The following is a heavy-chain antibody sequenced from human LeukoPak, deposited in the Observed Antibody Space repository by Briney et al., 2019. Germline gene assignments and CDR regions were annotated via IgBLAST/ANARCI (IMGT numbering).Heavy chain of an antibody. CDR1: GGSITSGDNY. J-gene: IGHJ4*02. CDR2: IFHTGTT. Sequence: PSETLSLTCTVAGGSITSGDNYWSWIRQPPGKGLEWIGYIFHTGTTFNNPSLKSRVSISVDTSNNQFSLTLTSVTAADTAVYYCARVFDSWGQGTLVTVSS. V-gene: IGHV4-30-4*01. CDR3: ARVFDS.